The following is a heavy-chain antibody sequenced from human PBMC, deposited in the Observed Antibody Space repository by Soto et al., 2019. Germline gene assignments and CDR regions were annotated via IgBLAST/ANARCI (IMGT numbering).Heavy chain of an antibody. Sequence: QVQLVESGGGLVQPGGSLRLSCAASGFSFSDYYMSWIRQAPGKGLEWVSLISTSGSSTDYADSVKGRFTISRDNAKNSLSLQMNSLRAEDSAVYYCANLAKNYYHYMDVWGKGTTVTVSS. CDR3: ANLAKNYYHYMDV. CDR1: GFSFSDYY. CDR2: ISTSGSST. J-gene: IGHJ6*03. D-gene: IGHD1-26*01. V-gene: IGHV3-11*01.